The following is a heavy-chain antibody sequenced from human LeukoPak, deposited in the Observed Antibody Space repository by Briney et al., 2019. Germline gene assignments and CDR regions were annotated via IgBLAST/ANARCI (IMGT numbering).Heavy chain of an antibody. CDR2: VSAYNNNT. Sequence: ASVKVSCKASGYTFTSYGISWVRQAPGQGLEWMGWVSAYNNNTNFAQKFQGRVTMTTDTSTSTAYMELRSLRSDDTAVYYCARAQDTTNYFSRQYFDYWGQGTLVTVSS. CDR3: ARAQDTTNYFSRQYFDY. J-gene: IGHJ4*02. V-gene: IGHV1-18*01. D-gene: IGHD2-8*01. CDR1: GYTFTSYG.